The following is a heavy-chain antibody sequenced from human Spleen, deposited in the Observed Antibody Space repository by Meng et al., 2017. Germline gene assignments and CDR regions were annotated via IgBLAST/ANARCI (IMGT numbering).Heavy chain of an antibody. J-gene: IGHJ6*02. CDR2: ISWDGGST. Sequence: GESLKISCAASGLTFDDYAMHWVRPAPGKGLEWVSLISWDGGSTYYGDSVTGRFTISRDNSKHSLYLQMNSRRAEDTALYYCAKEPQRSSVTNYYYGMDVWGQGTTVTVSS. V-gene: IGHV3-43D*04. CDR1: GLTFDDYA. CDR3: AKEPQRSSVTNYYYGMDV. D-gene: IGHD4-17*01.